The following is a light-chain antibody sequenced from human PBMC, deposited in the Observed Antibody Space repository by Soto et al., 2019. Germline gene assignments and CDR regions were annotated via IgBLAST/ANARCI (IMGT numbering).Light chain of an antibody. Sequence: QSVLTQPPSASGSPGQSVTISCTGTSSDVGGYNYVSWYQQHPGKAPKLMIYEVSKRPSGVPDRFSGSKSGNTASLTVSGLQAEDEADYYCSSYAGSNNLGVFGHGTKATVL. CDR3: SSYAGSNNLGV. CDR2: EVS. V-gene: IGLV2-8*01. J-gene: IGLJ1*01. CDR1: SSDVGGYNY.